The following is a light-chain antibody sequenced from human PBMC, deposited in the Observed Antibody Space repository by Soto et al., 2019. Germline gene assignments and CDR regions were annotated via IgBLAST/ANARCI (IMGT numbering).Light chain of an antibody. CDR3: QTWGTDTNWV. CDR1: SGYSSYA. J-gene: IGLJ3*02. CDR2: LNNDGSH. Sequence: QLVLTQSPSASASLGASVKLTCTLSSGYSSYAITWHQQQPERGPRYLMKLNNDGSHTKGDGIPDRFSGSTSGAERYLTISSLQSEDEADYYCQTWGTDTNWVFGGGTKLTVL. V-gene: IGLV4-69*01.